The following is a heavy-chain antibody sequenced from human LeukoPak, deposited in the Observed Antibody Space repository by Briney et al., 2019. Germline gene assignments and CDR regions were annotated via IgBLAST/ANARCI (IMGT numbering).Heavy chain of an antibody. CDR2: IHHSGST. CDR3: ARHKWYCSSSSCYTFDY. J-gene: IGHJ4*02. V-gene: IGHV4-38-2*01. CDR1: GYSISSGYY. D-gene: IGHD2-2*02. Sequence: SETLSLTCGVSGYSISSGYYWGWIWQPPGKGLEWIGSIHHSGSTYYNPSLKSRVTISVDTSKSQFSLKLSSVTAADTAVYYCARHKWYCSSSSCYTFDYWGQGALVTVSS.